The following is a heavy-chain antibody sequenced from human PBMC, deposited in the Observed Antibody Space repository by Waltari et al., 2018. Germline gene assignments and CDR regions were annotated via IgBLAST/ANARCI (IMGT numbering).Heavy chain of an antibody. CDR3: ARAQERRDAFDF. V-gene: IGHV4-4*07. D-gene: IGHD1-1*01. J-gene: IGHJ3*01. Sequence: QVQLQESGPGLVKPSETLSLTCTVSGGPMRNNSWNWIRQPAGKGLEYIGRVFTSGRTNYNPSLNSRVTMSIDTSKGQFSLELTSVTAADTAIYYCARAQERRDAFDFWGKGTMVTVSS. CDR1: GGPMRNNS. CDR2: VFTSGRT.